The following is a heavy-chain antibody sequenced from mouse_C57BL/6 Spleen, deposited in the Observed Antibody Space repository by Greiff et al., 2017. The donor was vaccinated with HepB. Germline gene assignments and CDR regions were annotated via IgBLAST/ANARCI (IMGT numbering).Heavy chain of an antibody. CDR1: GYTFTSYW. D-gene: IGHD2-4*01. CDR2: IDPSDSET. Sequence: QVQLQQPGAELVRPGSSVKLSCKASGYTFTSYWMHWVKQRPIQGLEWIGNIDPSDSETHYNQKFKDKATLTVDKSSSTAYMQLSSLTSEDSAVYYCARDDYDDLFAYWGQGTLVTVSA. CDR3: ARDDYDDLFAY. V-gene: IGHV1-52*01. J-gene: IGHJ3*01.